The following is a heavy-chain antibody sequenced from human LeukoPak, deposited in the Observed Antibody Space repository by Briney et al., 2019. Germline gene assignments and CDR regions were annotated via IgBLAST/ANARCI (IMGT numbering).Heavy chain of an antibody. J-gene: IGHJ3*02. V-gene: IGHV1-69*11. CDR1: GGIFSTYV. Sequence: SVKVSCKASGGIFSTYVINWVRQAPGQGLEWMGRIIPILHQANYAQKFRDRVTITADESTSTAYMDLSSLRSEDTAVYYCAKGRGSDAFDIWGQGTVVTVSS. CDR2: IIPILHQA. CDR3: AKGRGSDAFDI.